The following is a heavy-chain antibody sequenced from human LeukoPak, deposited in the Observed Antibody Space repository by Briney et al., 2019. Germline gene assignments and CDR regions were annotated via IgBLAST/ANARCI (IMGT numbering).Heavy chain of an antibody. Sequence: ASVKVSCKASGYXFTAYYMHWVRQAPGQGLEWMGWINPNSGDTDYAQNFQGRVTMTRDTSVSTAYMDLSSLRSDDAAVYYCAKNPGITGTRGAFDIWGQGTMVTVSS. CDR2: INPNSGDT. CDR1: GYXFTAYY. D-gene: IGHD1-7*01. CDR3: AKNPGITGTRGAFDI. V-gene: IGHV1-2*02. J-gene: IGHJ3*02.